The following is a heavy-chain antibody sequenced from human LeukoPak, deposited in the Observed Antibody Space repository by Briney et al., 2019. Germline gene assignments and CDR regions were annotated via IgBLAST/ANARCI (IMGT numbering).Heavy chain of an antibody. CDR1: GFTFSSFP. CDR2: IRSGGDVT. Sequence: GGSLRLSCAASGFTFSSFPMSWVRQILGKGLQWVSAIRSGGDVTYYADSVKGRFTVSRDNSKNTLYLQLNSLRPEDTAVYYCAKQLIVAPTGPVGFEYWGQGTLVTVSS. J-gene: IGHJ4*02. D-gene: IGHD2-21*01. V-gene: IGHV3-23*01. CDR3: AKQLIVAPTGPVGFEY.